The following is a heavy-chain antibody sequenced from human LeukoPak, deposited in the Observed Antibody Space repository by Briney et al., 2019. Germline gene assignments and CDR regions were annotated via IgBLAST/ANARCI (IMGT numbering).Heavy chain of an antibody. D-gene: IGHD2-2*01. CDR3: ARGGGTVVIGRFDY. Sequence: GGSLRLSCAASGIDFRASGMHWVRQAPGMGLEWVTFIQTDGRDKYYAASVAGRFTISRDNSKNTVYLNMNNLRPDDTALYYCARGGGTVVIGRFDYWGQGTLVTVS. V-gene: IGHV3-30*02. CDR2: IQTDGRDK. CDR1: GIDFRASG. J-gene: IGHJ4*02.